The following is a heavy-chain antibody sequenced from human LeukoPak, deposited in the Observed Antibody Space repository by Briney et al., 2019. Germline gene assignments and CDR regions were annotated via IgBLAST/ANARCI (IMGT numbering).Heavy chain of an antibody. CDR1: GYTFTSYY. J-gene: IGHJ6*02. CDR2: INPSGGST. CDR3: ARGSPDPIFSYGSVPPYYYYYYGMDV. V-gene: IGHV1-2*04. Sequence: ASVKVSCKASGYTFTSYYMHWVRQAPGQGLEWMGIINPSGGSTSYAQKFQGWVTMTRDTSISTAYMELSRLRSDDTAVYYCARGSPDPIFSYGSVPPYYYYYYGMDVWGQGTTVTVSS. D-gene: IGHD3-10*01.